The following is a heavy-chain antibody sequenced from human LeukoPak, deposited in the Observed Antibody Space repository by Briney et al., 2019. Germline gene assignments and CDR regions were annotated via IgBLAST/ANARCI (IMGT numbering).Heavy chain of an antibody. CDR2: IKQDGSEK. J-gene: IGHJ4*02. D-gene: IGHD3-22*01. CDR1: GFTFSSYW. CDR3: ARSRGHYYDSSGYYCYFDY. V-gene: IGHV3-7*01. Sequence: GGPLRLSCAASGFTFSSYWMSWVRQAPGKGLEWVVNIKQDGSEKYYVDSVKGRFTISRDNAKNSLYLQMNSLRAEDTAVYYCARSRGHYYDSSGYYCYFDYWGQGTLVTVSS.